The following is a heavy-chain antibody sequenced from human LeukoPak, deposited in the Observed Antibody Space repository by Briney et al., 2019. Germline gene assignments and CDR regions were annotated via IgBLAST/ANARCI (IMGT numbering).Heavy chain of an antibody. J-gene: IGHJ1*01. CDR2: INPNSGGT. CDR3: ARGYRGAVGEYFQH. V-gene: IGHV1-2*02. Sequence: ASVRVSCKASGYTFTGYYMHWVRQAPGQGLEWMGWINPNSGGTNYAQKFQGRVTMTRDTSISTAYMELSRLRSDDTAVYYCARGYRGAVGEYFQHWGQGTLVTVSS. D-gene: IGHD1-26*01. CDR1: GYTFTGYY.